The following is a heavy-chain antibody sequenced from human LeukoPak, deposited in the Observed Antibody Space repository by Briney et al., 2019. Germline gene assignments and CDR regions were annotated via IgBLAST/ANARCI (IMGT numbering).Heavy chain of an antibody. CDR1: GYSISSGYY. CDR2: IYHSGST. Sequence: SETLSLTCTVSGYSISSGYYWGWIRQPPGKGLEWIGSIYHSGSTYYNPSLKSRVTISVDTSKNQFSLKLSSVTAADTAVYYCAGGRRGDYVDYWGQGTLVTVSS. J-gene: IGHJ4*02. V-gene: IGHV4-38-2*02. CDR3: AGGRRGDYVDY. D-gene: IGHD3-10*01.